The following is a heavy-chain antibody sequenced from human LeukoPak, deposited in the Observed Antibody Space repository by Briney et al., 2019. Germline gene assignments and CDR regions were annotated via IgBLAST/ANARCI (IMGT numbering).Heavy chain of an antibody. CDR2: TSGSGGSSGGST. V-gene: IGHV3-23*01. D-gene: IGHD2-15*01. CDR3: ARTGGGSGY. Sequence: GGSLRLSCAASGFTFSSYAMSWVRQAPGKGLEWVSGTSGSGGSSGGSTYYADSVKGRFTISRDNSKNTLYLQMNSLRAEDTAVYYCARTGGGSGYWGQGTLVTVSS. J-gene: IGHJ4*02. CDR1: GFTFSSYA.